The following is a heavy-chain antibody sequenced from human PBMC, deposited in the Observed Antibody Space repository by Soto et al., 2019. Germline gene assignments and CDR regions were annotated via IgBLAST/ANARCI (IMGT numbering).Heavy chain of an antibody. Sequence: ASVKVCCKASGYTFTNYAMHWVRQAPGQRLEWMGWINAGNGKTKYSQKFQGRVTITRDTSASTAYMELSSLRSEDTAVYYCASGRSLHWYFDLWGRGTLVTVSS. CDR2: INAGNGKT. V-gene: IGHV1-3*01. CDR1: GYTFTNYA. J-gene: IGHJ2*01. D-gene: IGHD1-26*01. CDR3: ASGRSLHWYFDL.